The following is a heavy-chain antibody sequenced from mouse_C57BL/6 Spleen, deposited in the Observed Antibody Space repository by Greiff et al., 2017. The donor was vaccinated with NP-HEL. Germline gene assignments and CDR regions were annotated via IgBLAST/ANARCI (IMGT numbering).Heavy chain of an antibody. CDR2: ISNGGGST. Sequence: EVQVVESGGGLVQPGGSLKLSCAASGFTFSDYYMYWVRQTPEKRLEWVAYISNGGGSTYYPDTVKGRFTISRDNAKNTLYLQMSRLKSEDTAMYYCARLPGRGAMDYWGQGTSVTVSS. D-gene: IGHD4-1*01. CDR1: GFTFSDYY. J-gene: IGHJ4*01. V-gene: IGHV5-12*01. CDR3: ARLPGRGAMDY.